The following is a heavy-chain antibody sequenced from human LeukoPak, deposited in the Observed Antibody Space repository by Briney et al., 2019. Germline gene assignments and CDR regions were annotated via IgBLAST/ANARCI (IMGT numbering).Heavy chain of an antibody. D-gene: IGHD6-13*01. Sequence: GGSLRLSCAASGFTFSSYAMHWVRQAPGKGLEWVAVISYDGSNKYYADSVKGRFTISRDNSKNTLYPQMNSLRAEDTAVYYCARDPYSTTSNRVDYWGQGTLVTVSS. CDR3: ARDPYSTTSNRVDY. CDR1: GFTFSSYA. CDR2: ISYDGSNK. J-gene: IGHJ4*02. V-gene: IGHV3-30-3*01.